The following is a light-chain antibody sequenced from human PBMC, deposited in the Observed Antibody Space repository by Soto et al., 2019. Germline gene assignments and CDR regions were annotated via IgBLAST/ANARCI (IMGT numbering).Light chain of an antibody. CDR1: SSDIGTYNY. Sequence: QSALTQPASVSGSPGQSITISCTGTSSDIGTYNYVSWYQQHPGKAPKLMIYEVNNRPSGISNRFSGSKSGNTASLTISALQAEDEADYYCNSYTSSTTYVFGTGTKLTVL. CDR3: NSYTSSTTYV. J-gene: IGLJ1*01. V-gene: IGLV2-14*01. CDR2: EVN.